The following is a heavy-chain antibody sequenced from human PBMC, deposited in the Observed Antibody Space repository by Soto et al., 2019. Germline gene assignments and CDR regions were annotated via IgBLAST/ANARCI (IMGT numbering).Heavy chain of an antibody. CDR2: VDDSGYDT. D-gene: IGHD2-15*01. CDR1: GFTFSSFA. J-gene: IGHJ4*02. V-gene: IGHV3-23*01. Sequence: ERQLLESGGGLVQPGGSRRLSCVASGFTFSSFAMGWVRQSPGTGLEWVAGVDDSGYDTSFAASVNGRFTISRDNSENTLFLHMTNLRAEDTARYYCAKEIMAAAYATTSAFDLWGPGTVVSVS. CDR3: AKEIMAAAYATTSAFDL.